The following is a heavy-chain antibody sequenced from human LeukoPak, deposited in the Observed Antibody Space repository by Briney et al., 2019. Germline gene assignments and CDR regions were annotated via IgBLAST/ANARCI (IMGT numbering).Heavy chain of an antibody. Sequence: GRSLRLSRAASGFTFDDYAMHWVRQAPGKGLEWVSGISWNSGSIGYADSVKGRFTISRDNAKNSLYLQMNSLRAEDTALYYCAKDVSSSSLLYYFDYWGQGTLVTVSS. CDR1: GFTFDDYA. J-gene: IGHJ4*02. V-gene: IGHV3-9*01. CDR3: AKDVSSSSLLYYFDY. D-gene: IGHD6-13*01. CDR2: ISWNSGSI.